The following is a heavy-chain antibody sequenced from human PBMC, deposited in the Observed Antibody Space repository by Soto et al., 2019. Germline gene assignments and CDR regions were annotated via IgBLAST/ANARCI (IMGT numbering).Heavy chain of an antibody. J-gene: IGHJ4*02. D-gene: IGHD5-12*01. Sequence: QVQLQESCAGLVKPSETLSLTCTVSGGSISSYYWSWIRQPPGKGLEWIGYIYYSGSTNYNPSLKSRVTISVDTSKNQFSLKLSSVTAADTAVYYCARDDSGYGSLDYWGQGTLVTVSS. CDR3: ARDDSGYGSLDY. CDR1: GGSISSYY. CDR2: IYYSGST. V-gene: IGHV4-59*01.